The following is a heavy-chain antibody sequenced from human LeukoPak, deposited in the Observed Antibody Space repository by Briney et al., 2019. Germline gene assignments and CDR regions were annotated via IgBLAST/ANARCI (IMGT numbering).Heavy chain of an antibody. V-gene: IGHV4-39*02. Sequence: SETLSLTCTVSGGSISSGTSYWGWIRQSPGKGLEWIGSVSNSGSTNYNPSLKSRVTISVGTSKNHFSLNVRFVTAADTAVYFCARRPHSGTYRYFFDYWGQGTLVTVSS. CDR1: GGSISSGTSY. D-gene: IGHD1-26*01. CDR3: ARRPHSGTYRYFFDY. J-gene: IGHJ4*02. CDR2: VSNSGST.